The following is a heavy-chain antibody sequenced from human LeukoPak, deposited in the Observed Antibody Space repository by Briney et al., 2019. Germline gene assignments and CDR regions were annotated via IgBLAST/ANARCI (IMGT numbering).Heavy chain of an antibody. CDR3: AKDLAYCGGDCYHAGFDY. D-gene: IGHD2-21*02. J-gene: IGHJ4*02. V-gene: IGHV3-23*01. CDR2: ISGSGGST. CDR1: GFTFSSYW. Sequence: GGSLRLSCAASGFTFSSYWMHWVRQAPGKGLEWVSAISGSGGSTYYADSVKGRFTISRDNSKNTLYLQMNSLRAEDTAVYYCAKDLAYCGGDCYHAGFDYWGQGTLVSVSS.